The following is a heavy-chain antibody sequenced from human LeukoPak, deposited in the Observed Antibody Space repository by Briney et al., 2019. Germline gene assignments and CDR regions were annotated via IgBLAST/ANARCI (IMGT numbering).Heavy chain of an antibody. CDR2: INHGGST. CDR3: ARDRAHHYDSSGYHGAFDI. CDR1: GWSFSGDF. J-gene: IGHJ3*02. D-gene: IGHD3-22*01. V-gene: IGHV4-34*01. Sequence: SETLSFNCAGYGWSFSGDFWRWIRQSPGKGLEWIGEINHGGSTTYNPSLQSRVTMSVDTSKNQVSLNLSSVTAADTAVYYCARDRAHHYDSSGYHGAFDIWGQGTMVTVSS.